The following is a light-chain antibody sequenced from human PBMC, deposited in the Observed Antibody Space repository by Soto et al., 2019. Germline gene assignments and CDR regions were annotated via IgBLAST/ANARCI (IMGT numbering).Light chain of an antibody. CDR1: SSDVGGYNY. V-gene: IGLV2-14*01. J-gene: IGLJ2*01. Sequence: QSALTQPASVSGSPGQSITISCTGTSSDVGGYNYVSWYQQHPGKAPKLMIYEVSNRPSGVSNRFSGSKSGNTASLTISGLQAEDEADYYCSSYTSSSTLEGEVFGGGNKLTVL. CDR3: SSYTSSSTLEGEV. CDR2: EVS.